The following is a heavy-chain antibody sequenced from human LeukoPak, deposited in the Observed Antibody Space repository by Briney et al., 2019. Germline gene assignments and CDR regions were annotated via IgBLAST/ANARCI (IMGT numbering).Heavy chain of an antibody. CDR1: GYTFTGYY. D-gene: IGHD3-16*01. CDR2: INPNSGGT. Sequence: GASVKVSCKASGYTFTGYYMHWVRQAPGQGLEWMGWINPNSGGTNYAQKFQGRVAMTRDTSISTAYMELTSLRSDDTAVYYCSRDFFTEGLVWHHFDYWGQGTLVTVSS. V-gene: IGHV1-2*02. J-gene: IGHJ4*02. CDR3: SRDFFTEGLVWHHFDY.